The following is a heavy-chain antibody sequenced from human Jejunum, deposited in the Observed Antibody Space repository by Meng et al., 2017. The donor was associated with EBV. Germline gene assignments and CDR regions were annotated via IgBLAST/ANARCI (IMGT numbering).Heavy chain of an antibody. V-gene: IGHV3-23*04. CDR3: AKLTRA. Sequence: EGQLVEAVGGFVQPGRSLRLSFAASVFTFSSHTMSWVRQAPGKGLEWVSAITGSGGSTYYTDSVKGRFTISRDNSKNTLYLQMNSLRAEDTAVYYCAKLTRAWGQGTLVTVSS. J-gene: IGHJ5*02. CDR2: ITGSGGST. CDR1: VFTFSSHT.